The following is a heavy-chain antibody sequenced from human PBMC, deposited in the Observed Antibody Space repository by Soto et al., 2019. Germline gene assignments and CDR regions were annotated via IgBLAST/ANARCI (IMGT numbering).Heavy chain of an antibody. D-gene: IGHD5-12*01. Sequence: QVQLQESGPGLVKPSGTLSLTCAVSSGSITSSNWRSWVRQPPGKGLAWIGEASHTGNTNYIPSLKRRVTISVHKSRNQFSLRLSSVTAADTAVYYCARNRYGGYDFDYWGQGTLVTVSS. CDR3: ARNRYGGYDFDY. CDR2: ASHTGNT. V-gene: IGHV4-4*02. CDR1: SGSITSSNW. J-gene: IGHJ4*02.